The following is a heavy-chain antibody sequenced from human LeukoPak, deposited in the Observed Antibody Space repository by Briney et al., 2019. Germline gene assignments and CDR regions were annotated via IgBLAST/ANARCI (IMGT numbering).Heavy chain of an antibody. D-gene: IGHD4-23*01. CDR1: GGSISGYY. J-gene: IGHJ4*02. Sequence: PSETLSLTCTVSGGSISGYYWSWIRQPPGKGLEWIGYIYYTGSTNYNPFLKSRVTISVDTSKNQFSLKLSSVTAADTAVYYCATLTTVITPSFFDYWGQGTLVTVSS. CDR3: ATLTTVITPSFFDY. CDR2: IYYTGST. V-gene: IGHV4-59*08.